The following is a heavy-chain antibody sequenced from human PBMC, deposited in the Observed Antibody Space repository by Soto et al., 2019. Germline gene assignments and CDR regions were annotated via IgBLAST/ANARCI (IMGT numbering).Heavy chain of an antibody. V-gene: IGHV1-69*13. Sequence: ASVKVSCKASGGTFSSYAISWVRQAPGQGLEWMGGIIPIFGTANYAQKFQGRVTITADESTSTAYMELSSLRSEDTAVYYCARQCERSGYYYDDFDIWGQGTMVTVSS. CDR3: ARQCERSGYYYDDFDI. J-gene: IGHJ3*02. CDR2: IIPIFGTA. D-gene: IGHD3-22*01. CDR1: GGTFSSYA.